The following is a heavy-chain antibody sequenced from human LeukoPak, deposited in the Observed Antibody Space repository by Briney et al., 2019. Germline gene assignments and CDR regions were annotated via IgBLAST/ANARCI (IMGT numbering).Heavy chain of an antibody. CDR1: GFTFSSYS. Sequence: GGSLRLSCAASGFTFSSYSMNWVRQAPGKGLEWVSSISSSSGYIYYADSVTGRFTISRDNAKNSLYLQMNSLRAEDTAVYYCARADRSGWYGPYWGQGTLVTVSS. CDR2: ISSSSGYI. V-gene: IGHV3-21*01. CDR3: ARADRSGWYGPY. D-gene: IGHD6-19*01. J-gene: IGHJ4*02.